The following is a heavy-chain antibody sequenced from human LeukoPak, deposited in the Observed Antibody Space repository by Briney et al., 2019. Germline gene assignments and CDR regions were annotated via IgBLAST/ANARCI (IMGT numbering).Heavy chain of an antibody. CDR1: GFTFDDYA. Sequence: GGSLRLSCAVSGFTFDDYAMHWVRQAPGKGLEWVAFIRYDGSNKYYADSVKGRFTISRDNSKNTLYLQMNSLRAEDTVVYYCTKGLFAGYYDILTGYLKPTDYWGQGTLVTVSS. D-gene: IGHD3-9*01. J-gene: IGHJ4*02. V-gene: IGHV3-30*02. CDR3: TKGLFAGYYDILTGYLKPTDY. CDR2: IRYDGSNK.